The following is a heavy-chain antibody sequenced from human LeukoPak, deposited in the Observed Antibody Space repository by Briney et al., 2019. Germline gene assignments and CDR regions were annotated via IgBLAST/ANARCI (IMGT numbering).Heavy chain of an antibody. V-gene: IGHV3-30*18. Sequence: GGSLRLSCAASGFTFSSYGMHWVRQAPGKGLEWVAVISYDGSNKYYADSVKGRFTISRDNSKNTLYLQMDSLRAEDTAVYYCAKGKQWLVQRALLNWGQGTLVTVSS. CDR1: GFTFSSYG. D-gene: IGHD6-19*01. CDR2: ISYDGSNK. CDR3: AKGKQWLVQRALLN. J-gene: IGHJ4*02.